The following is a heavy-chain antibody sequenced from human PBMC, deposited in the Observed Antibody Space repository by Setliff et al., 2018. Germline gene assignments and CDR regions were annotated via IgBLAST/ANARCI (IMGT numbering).Heavy chain of an antibody. CDR2: VYRGGSTT. CDR1: EFTFGSYT. CDR3: ARTCSGSGCYAGLES. J-gene: IGHJ4*02. Sequence: GGSLRLSCVASEFTFGSYTMDWVRQAPGKGLEWVSVVYRGGSTTFYADSVKGRFTISRDDSKNTLYLQMNSLRPEDTAVYYCARTCSGSGCYAGLESWGQGTPVTVSS. V-gene: IGHV3-23*03. D-gene: IGHD2-15*01.